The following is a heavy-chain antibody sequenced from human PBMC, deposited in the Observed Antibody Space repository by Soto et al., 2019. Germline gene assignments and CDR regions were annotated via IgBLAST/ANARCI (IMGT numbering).Heavy chain of an antibody. V-gene: IGHV4-4*07. CDR1: GASISGFY. Sequence: QVQLQESGPGLVKPSETLSLTCTVSGASISGFYWSWIRKSAGKGLESIGHIYATGTTDYNPSLKSRVMMSVDTSKKQFSLKLRSVTAADTAVYYCVRDGTKTLRDWFDPWGQVISVTVSS. CDR3: VRDGTKTLRDWFDP. J-gene: IGHJ5*02. D-gene: IGHD1-1*01. CDR2: IYATGTT.